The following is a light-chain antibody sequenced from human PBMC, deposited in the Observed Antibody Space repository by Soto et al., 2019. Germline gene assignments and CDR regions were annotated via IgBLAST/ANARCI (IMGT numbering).Light chain of an antibody. Sequence: QSALTQPPSASGTPGQRVAISCSGSSSNIGSNAVNWYQQLPGAAPKLLIYKNNLRPSGVPDRFSGSKSGTSASLAITGLQAEDEADYYCQSYDSSLSGVVFGGGTKLTVL. CDR3: QSYDSSLSGVV. J-gene: IGLJ2*01. CDR1: SSNIGSNA. CDR2: KNN. V-gene: IGLV1-44*01.